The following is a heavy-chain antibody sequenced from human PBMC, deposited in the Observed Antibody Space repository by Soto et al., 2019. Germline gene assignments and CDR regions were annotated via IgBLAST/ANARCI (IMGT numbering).Heavy chain of an antibody. J-gene: IGHJ6*03. D-gene: IGHD4-17*01. CDR1: GFTFSSYD. CDR3: ARARGPPTVYYYYYYMDV. V-gene: IGHV3-13*01. CDR2: IGTAGDT. Sequence: GGSLRLSCAASGFTFSSYDMHWVRQATGKGLEWVSAIGTAGDTYYPGSVKGRFTISRENAKNSLYLQMNSLRAGDTAVYYCARARGPPTVYYYYYYMDVGGKGTTVTVSS.